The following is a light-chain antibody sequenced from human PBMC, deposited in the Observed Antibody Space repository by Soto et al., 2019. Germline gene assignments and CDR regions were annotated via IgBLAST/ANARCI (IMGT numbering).Light chain of an antibody. CDR2: HAS. V-gene: IGKV1-5*01. Sequence: DIQMTQSPSTLPASVGDRVTITCRASQSISNWLAWYQQKPGIAPKVLIYHASNLQSGVPSRFSGSGSGTEFTLTISSLQPDDFATYYCQQYNSYSFGQGTK. J-gene: IGKJ1*01. CDR3: QQYNSYS. CDR1: QSISNW.